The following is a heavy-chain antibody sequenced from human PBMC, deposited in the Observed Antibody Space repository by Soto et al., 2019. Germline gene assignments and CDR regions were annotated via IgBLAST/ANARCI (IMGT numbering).Heavy chain of an antibody. V-gene: IGHV3-48*04. CDR3: AVGIAVARGYFDL. D-gene: IGHD6-19*01. CDR2: IDHSSSSV. J-gene: IGHJ2*01. Sequence: EVQLVESGGGLVQPGGSLRLSCAASGFRFSSYSMNWVRQAPGKGPEWVSYIDHSSSSVRYVDSVEGRFTISRDNAKDSLSRQMTSLRVEDPARSSCAVGIAVARGYFDLWAVAPWSLSPQ. CDR1: GFRFSSYS.